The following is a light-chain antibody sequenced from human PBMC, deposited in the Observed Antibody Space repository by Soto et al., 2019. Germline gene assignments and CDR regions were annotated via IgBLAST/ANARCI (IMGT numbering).Light chain of an antibody. CDR2: DAS. Sequence: EIVLTQYPATLSLSPGERATLSCRSSQSVSSYLACYQQKPGQAPRLLIYDASNRATGIPARFSGSGSGTDFTLTISSLVPEAFAVYYCQQRSNWPLIPFGQGTRLEIK. J-gene: IGKJ5*01. V-gene: IGKV3-11*01. CDR1: QSVSSY. CDR3: QQRSNWPLIP.